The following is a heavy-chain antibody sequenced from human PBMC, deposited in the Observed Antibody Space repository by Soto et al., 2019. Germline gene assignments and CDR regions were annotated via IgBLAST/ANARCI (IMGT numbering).Heavy chain of an antibody. CDR2: ISGSGGST. V-gene: IGHV3-23*01. CDR1: GFSFSSYA. CDR3: ARPVVPAAISWFDP. J-gene: IGHJ5*02. D-gene: IGHD2-2*02. Sequence: GGSLRLSCAASGFSFSSYAMHWVRQAPGKGLEWVSAISGSGGSTYYADSVKGRFTISRDNSKNTLYLQMNSLRAEDTAVYYCARPVVPAAISWFDPWGQGTPVTVSS.